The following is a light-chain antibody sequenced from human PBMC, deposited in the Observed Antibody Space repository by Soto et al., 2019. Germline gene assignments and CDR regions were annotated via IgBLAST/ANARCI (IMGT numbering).Light chain of an antibody. V-gene: IGKV3-15*01. J-gene: IGKJ5*01. CDR2: GAS. CDR1: QSVDIN. Sequence: TQSPFTLSDSKDERFTVSCSASQSVDINSAWYQQKPGQAPRLVIYGASTRATDMPGTFSGSGSGTEFTLSISSLQSEDFAVYYCKQYNNWPPFTFGQGTRLEI. CDR3: KQYNNWPPFT.